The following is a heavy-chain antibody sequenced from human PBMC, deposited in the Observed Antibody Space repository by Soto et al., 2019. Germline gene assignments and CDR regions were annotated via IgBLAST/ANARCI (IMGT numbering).Heavy chain of an antibody. J-gene: IGHJ4*02. CDR1: GFSLTTSGMC. CDR3: ARMQIPTASVDF. Sequence: TLSLTCTVSGFSLTTSGMCMSWIRRPPGKALEWLARIDWDDDKYYNTSLKSRLAISKDTSKNQVVLTMTNMDPVDTATYYCARMQIPTASVDFWGQGTQVTVSS. V-gene: IGHV2-70*11. CDR2: IDWDDDK. D-gene: IGHD2-2*01.